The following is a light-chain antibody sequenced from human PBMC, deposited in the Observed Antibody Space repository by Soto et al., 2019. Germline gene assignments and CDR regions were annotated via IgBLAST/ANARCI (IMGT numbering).Light chain of an antibody. CDR1: QNVRSY. CDR3: QQRSNWPT. CDR2: DAS. V-gene: IGKV3-11*01. Sequence: EIVLTQSPATLSLSPGERATLSCRASQNVRSYLAWYQQKPGQAPRLLIYDASNRATGIPARFSGSGSGTDFTLTISSLEPEDFAVYYCQQRSNWPTFGQGTKLEIK. J-gene: IGKJ2*01.